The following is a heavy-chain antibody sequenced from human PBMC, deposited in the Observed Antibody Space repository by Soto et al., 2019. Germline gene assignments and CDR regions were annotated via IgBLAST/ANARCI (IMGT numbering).Heavy chain of an antibody. CDR3: ARVMGSGTVGVFDY. V-gene: IGHV2-5*02. D-gene: IGHD6-13*01. Sequence: QITLKESGPTLVKPTQTLTLTCTFSGFSLSSSGVGVGWIRQPPGKALEWLALIYWDNYKQYSPSLKNRFTITKVTSKNQVVLTMTKMEPVDTGTYYCARVMGSGTVGVFDYWGQGTLVTVSS. CDR1: GFSLSSSGVG. J-gene: IGHJ4*02. CDR2: IYWDNYK.